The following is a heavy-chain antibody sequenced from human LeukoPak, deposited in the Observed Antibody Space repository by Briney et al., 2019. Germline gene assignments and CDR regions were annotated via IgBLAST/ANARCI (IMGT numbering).Heavy chain of an antibody. CDR1: DGSISSSSY. CDR2: IYYTGSA. V-gene: IGHV4-39*07. Sequence: PSETLSLTCSVFDGSISSSSYWGWIRQPPGKGLEWIGSIYYTGSADYNPSLKNRVTISVDMSKNQFSLQLSSVTAADTAVYYCARRLRGSSSSKKYHYYMDVWGEGTTVTVSS. J-gene: IGHJ6*03. CDR3: ARRLRGSSSSKKYHYYMDV. D-gene: IGHD6-6*01.